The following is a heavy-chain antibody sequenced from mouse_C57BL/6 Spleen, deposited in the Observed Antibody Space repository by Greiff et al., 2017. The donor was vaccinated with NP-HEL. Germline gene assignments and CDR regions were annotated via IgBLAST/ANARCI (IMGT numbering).Heavy chain of an antibody. V-gene: IGHV1-82*01. CDR1: GYAFSSSW. D-gene: IGHD1-1*01. J-gene: IGHJ4*01. CDR3: ARGYYGGATRGYAMDY. Sequence: QVQLQQSGPELVKPGASVKISCKASGYAFSSSWMNWVKQRPGKGLEWIGRIYPGDGDTNYNGKFKGKATLTADKSSSTAYMQLSSLTSEDSAVYFCARGYYGGATRGYAMDYWGQGTSVTVSS. CDR2: IYPGDGDT.